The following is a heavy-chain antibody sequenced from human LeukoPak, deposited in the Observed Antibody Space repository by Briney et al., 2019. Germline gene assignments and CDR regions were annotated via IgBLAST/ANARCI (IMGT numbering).Heavy chain of an antibody. D-gene: IGHD6-19*01. Sequence: ASVKVSCKASGYTFTGYYMHWVRQAPGQGLEWMGWINLNSGGTNYAQKFQGRVTMTRDTSISTAYMELSRLRSDDTAVYYCARVGAVAGNWFDPWGQGTLVTVSS. V-gene: IGHV1-2*02. J-gene: IGHJ5*02. CDR3: ARVGAVAGNWFDP. CDR2: INLNSGGT. CDR1: GYTFTGYY.